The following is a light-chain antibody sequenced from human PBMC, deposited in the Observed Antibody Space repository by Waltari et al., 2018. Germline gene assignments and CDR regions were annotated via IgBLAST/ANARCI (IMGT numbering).Light chain of an antibody. Sequence: AIRITQSPSSLSASTGDRVTITCRASQGISSYLAWYQQKPGKAPKVLIYAESTLKSGVPSRFSGSGSGTDFTLTISCLQSEDFAIYYCQQYYSNPATFGQGTKVEIK. J-gene: IGKJ1*01. CDR2: AES. CDR1: QGISSY. CDR3: QQYYSNPAT. V-gene: IGKV1-8*01.